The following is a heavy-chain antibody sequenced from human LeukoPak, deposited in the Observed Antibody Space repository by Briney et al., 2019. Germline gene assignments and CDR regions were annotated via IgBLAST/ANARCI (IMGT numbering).Heavy chain of an antibody. CDR3: ARTHGSGLKIDY. V-gene: IGHV4-31*03. CDR2: IYYSGST. J-gene: IGHJ4*02. Sequence: SETLSLTCTVSGVSISSGGYYWSWIRQHPGKGLEWIGYIYYSGSTYYNPSLKSRVTISVDTSKNQFSLKLSSVTAADTAVYYCARTHGSGLKIDYWGQGTLVTVSS. CDR1: GVSISSGGYY. D-gene: IGHD3-10*01.